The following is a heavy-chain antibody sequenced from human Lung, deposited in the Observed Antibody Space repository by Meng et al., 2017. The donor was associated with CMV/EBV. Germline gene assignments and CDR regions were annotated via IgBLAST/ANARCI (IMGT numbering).Heavy chain of an antibody. V-gene: IGHV3-48*04. CDR1: GFTFSNYN. CDR3: ARDSYGMDV. J-gene: IGHJ6*02. CDR2: ISYRQAPGKGLEWVSYISYSTTT. Sequence: GGSLGLXCETSGFTFSNYNMHWVRKAPGKGLEWVSYISYRQAPGKGLEWVSYISYSTTTYYADSVKGRFIISRDDAKNSLYLQMNRLRVEDTAVYYCARDSYGMDVXGQGXTVTVSS.